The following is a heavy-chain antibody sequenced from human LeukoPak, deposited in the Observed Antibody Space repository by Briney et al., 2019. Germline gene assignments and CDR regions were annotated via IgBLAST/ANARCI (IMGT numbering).Heavy chain of an antibody. D-gene: IGHD3-22*01. J-gene: IGHJ3*02. CDR1: RFTFSDHY. Sequence: GGSLRLSCAASRFTFSDHYMDWVRQAPGKGLEWVARIRTRAKGYTTQFAPSVRDRFSISRDDSTNSVYLQMNSLKTEDTAVYFCARVGDYYDTRGFSSDAFDIWGLGTMVTVAS. CDR2: IRTRAKGYTT. V-gene: IGHV3-72*01. CDR3: ARVGDYYDTRGFSSDAFDI.